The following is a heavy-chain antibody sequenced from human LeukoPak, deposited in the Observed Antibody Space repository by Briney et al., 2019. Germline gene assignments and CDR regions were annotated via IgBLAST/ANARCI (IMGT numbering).Heavy chain of an antibody. D-gene: IGHD6-19*01. CDR3: ARFIAVLGRDAFDF. V-gene: IGHV4-39*07. CDR1: GGSISSSSYY. J-gene: IGHJ3*01. Sequence: PSETLSLTCTVSGGSISSSSYYWGWIRQPPGKGLEWIGSIYYSGSTYYNPSLKSRVTISVDTSKNQFSLKLSSVTAADTAVYYCARFIAVLGRDAFDFWGQGTMVTVSS. CDR2: IYYSGST.